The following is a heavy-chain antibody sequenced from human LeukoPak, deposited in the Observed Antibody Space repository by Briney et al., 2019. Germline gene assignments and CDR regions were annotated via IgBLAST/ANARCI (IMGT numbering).Heavy chain of an antibody. CDR2: ISSRGGNI. J-gene: IGHJ6*03. D-gene: IGHD1-1*01. CDR3: AKGRVYYYYMDV. V-gene: IGHV3-11*04. CDR1: GFTFNDYS. Sequence: PGGSLRLSCAASGFTFNDYSMSWIRQAPGKGLEWLSYISSRGGNIDYADSVKGRFTISRDNAKNSLYLQMNSLRAEDTAVYYCAKGRVYYYYMDVWGKGTTVTVSS.